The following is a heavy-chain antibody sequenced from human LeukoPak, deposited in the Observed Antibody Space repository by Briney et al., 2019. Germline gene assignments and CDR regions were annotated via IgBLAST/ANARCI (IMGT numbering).Heavy chain of an antibody. Sequence: ASVKVSCKASGYTFTDYYMHWVRQAPGQGLEWMGWINLNSGGTNYAQEFQGRVTMTRDTSISTAYMELSSLRSDDTAVYYCARGRTVVGTGAPFDYWGQGTLVTVSS. D-gene: IGHD6-19*01. V-gene: IGHV1-2*02. CDR2: INLNSGGT. CDR3: ARGRTVVGTGAPFDY. CDR1: GYTFTDYY. J-gene: IGHJ4*02.